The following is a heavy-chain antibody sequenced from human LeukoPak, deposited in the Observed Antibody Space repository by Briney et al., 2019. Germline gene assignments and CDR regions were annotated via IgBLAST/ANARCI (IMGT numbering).Heavy chain of an antibody. Sequence: SCKASGGTFSSYAMHWVRQAPGKGLEWVAVISYDGSDKYYADSVKGRFTISRDNSKNTLYLQMNSLRAEDTAVYYCAREAQRYSGYDFFDYWGQGTLVTVSS. J-gene: IGHJ4*02. V-gene: IGHV3-30*14. CDR1: GGTFSSYA. D-gene: IGHD5-12*01. CDR3: AREAQRYSGYDFFDY. CDR2: ISYDGSDK.